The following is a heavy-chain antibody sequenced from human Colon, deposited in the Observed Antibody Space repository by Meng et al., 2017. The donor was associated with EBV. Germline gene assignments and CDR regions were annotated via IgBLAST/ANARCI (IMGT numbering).Heavy chain of an antibody. V-gene: IGHV4-34*01. Sequence: QVQLQQWGAGLLKPWETLSLTSAVHGGSFSGYFWSCIRQPPGKGLKWIGENNHSGSTNYSPSLKSRVTISVDTSKNQFTLKMRSVTAADTAVYYCARQAPYYFDSSGRFDYWGQGPLVTVSS. CDR1: GGSFSGYF. CDR3: ARQAPYYFDSSGRFDY. CDR2: NNHSGST. J-gene: IGHJ4*02. D-gene: IGHD3-22*01.